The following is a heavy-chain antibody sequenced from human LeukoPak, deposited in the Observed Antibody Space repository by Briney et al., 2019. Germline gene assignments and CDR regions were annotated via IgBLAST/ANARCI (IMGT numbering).Heavy chain of an antibody. V-gene: IGHV3-23*01. CDR2: ISGSGGST. Sequence: PGGSLRLSCAASGFTFSSYGMSWVRQAPGKGLEWVSAISGSGGSTYYADSVKGRFTISRDNSKNTLYLQMNSLRAEDTAVYYCAKHLIQHGWVLAYYFDYWGQGTLVTVSS. D-gene: IGHD2-8*02. CDR3: AKHLIQHGWVLAYYFDY. CDR1: GFTFSSYG. J-gene: IGHJ4*02.